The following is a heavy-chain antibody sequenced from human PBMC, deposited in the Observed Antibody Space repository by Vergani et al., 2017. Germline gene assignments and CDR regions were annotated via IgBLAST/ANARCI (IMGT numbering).Heavy chain of an antibody. D-gene: IGHD3-22*01. V-gene: IGHV1-69*04. Sequence: QVQLVQSGAEVKKPGASVKVSCKASGYTFTSYGISWVRQAPGQGLEWMGRIIPILGIANYAQKFQGRVTITADKSTSTAYMELSSLRSEDTAVYYCAREGYYYDSSADYWGQGTLVTVSS. J-gene: IGHJ4*02. CDR3: AREGYYYDSSADY. CDR2: IIPILGIA. CDR1: GYTFTSYG.